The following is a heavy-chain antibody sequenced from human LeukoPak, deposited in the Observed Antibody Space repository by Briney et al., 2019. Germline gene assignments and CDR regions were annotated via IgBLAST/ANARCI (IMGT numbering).Heavy chain of an antibody. V-gene: IGHV3-48*04. Sequence: PGGSLRLSCAASGFTFSSYSMNWVRQAPGKGLEWVSYISSSSSTIYYADSVKGRFTISRDNAKNSLYLQMNSLRAEDTALYYCAKDRERYYYYGMDVWGQGTTVTVSS. J-gene: IGHJ6*02. D-gene: IGHD1-26*01. CDR3: AKDRERYYYYGMDV. CDR2: ISSSSSTI. CDR1: GFTFSSYS.